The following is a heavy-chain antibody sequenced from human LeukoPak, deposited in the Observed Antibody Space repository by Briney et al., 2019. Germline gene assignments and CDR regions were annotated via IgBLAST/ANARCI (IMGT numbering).Heavy chain of an antibody. CDR2: ISGSGDST. D-gene: IGHD1-1*01. J-gene: IGHJ4*02. CDR3: TTGGKLERPKPTVSVDY. CDR1: GFTFSSYA. V-gene: IGHV3-23*01. Sequence: GGSLRLSCAASGFTFSSYAMSWVRQAPGKGLEWVSVISGSGDSTYYVDSVKGRFTISRDNSKNTLYLQMNSLRAEDTAVYYCTTGGKLERPKPTVSVDYWGQGTLVTVSS.